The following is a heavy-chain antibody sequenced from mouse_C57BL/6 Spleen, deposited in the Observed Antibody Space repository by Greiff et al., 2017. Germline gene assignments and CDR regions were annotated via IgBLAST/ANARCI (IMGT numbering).Heavy chain of an antibody. J-gene: IGHJ4*01. CDR2: LLPGSGST. CDR3: ARAPQATPYAMDY. V-gene: IGHV1-9*01. Sequence: QVQLQQSGAELMKPGASVKLSCKATGYTFTGYWIEWVKQRPGHGLECIGELLPGSGSTNYNEKFKGKATFTADTSSNTAYMQLSSLTTEDSAIYYCARAPQATPYAMDYWGQGTSVTVSS. CDR1: GYTFTGYW. D-gene: IGHD3-2*02.